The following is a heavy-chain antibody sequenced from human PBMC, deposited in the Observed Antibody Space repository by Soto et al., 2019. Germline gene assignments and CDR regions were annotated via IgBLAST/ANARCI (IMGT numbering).Heavy chain of an antibody. Sequence: GESLKISCQASGYTFINNWIGWVRQKPGKGLEWLGIIYPGDSDTRYSPSFQGQVTISADKSISTAYLQWSSLKASDTAMYYCARLDGYNFPVDFWGQGTLVTVSS. CDR2: IYPGDSDT. J-gene: IGHJ4*02. CDR1: GYTFINNW. CDR3: ARLDGYNFPVDF. V-gene: IGHV5-51*01. D-gene: IGHD5-12*01.